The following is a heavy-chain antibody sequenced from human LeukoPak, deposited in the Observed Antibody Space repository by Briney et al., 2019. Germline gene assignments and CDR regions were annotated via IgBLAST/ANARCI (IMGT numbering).Heavy chain of an antibody. CDR2: IYPGDSDT. CDR3: ARQSLGYCSSTSCYSYGMDV. CDR1: GYSFTSYW. V-gene: IGHV5-51*01. Sequence: GESLKISCQGSGYSFTSYWIGWVRQIPGKGLEWMGIIYPGDSDTRYSPSFQGQVTISADKSISTAYLQWSSLKASDTAMYYCARQSLGYCSSTSCYSYGMDVWGQGTTVTVSS. D-gene: IGHD2-2*02. J-gene: IGHJ6*02.